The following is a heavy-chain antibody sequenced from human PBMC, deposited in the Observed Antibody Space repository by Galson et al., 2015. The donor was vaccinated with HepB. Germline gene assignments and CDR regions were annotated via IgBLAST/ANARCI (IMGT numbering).Heavy chain of an antibody. J-gene: IGHJ5*02. CDR1: GFSLSLPTGGLG. D-gene: IGHD1-1*01. CDR3: AHRRGATTGLFDP. V-gene: IGHV2-5*01. Sequence: PALVKPTQTVTLTCTFSGFSLSLPTGGLGVGWIRQSPGEALEWLALIYWNDDKRYNPSLRNRLTITKDTSKNQVVLAMTDMDPVDTATYYCAHRRGATTGLFDPWGQGTLVTVSS. CDR2: IYWNDDK.